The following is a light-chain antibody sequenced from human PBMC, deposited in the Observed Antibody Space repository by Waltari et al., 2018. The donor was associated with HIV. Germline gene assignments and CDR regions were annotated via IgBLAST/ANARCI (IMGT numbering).Light chain of an antibody. CDR2: DAS. CDR3: QQRKSWPPVT. CDR1: QSVGTF. Sequence: DIVLTQSPVTLSLSPGERATLSCRASQSVGTFLAWDQQRPGQAPRLLIYDASQRASGIPARFSGSGSGTDFTLTISSLEPEDFAVYYCQQRKSWPPVTFGGGTKVEIK. V-gene: IGKV3-11*01. J-gene: IGKJ4*01.